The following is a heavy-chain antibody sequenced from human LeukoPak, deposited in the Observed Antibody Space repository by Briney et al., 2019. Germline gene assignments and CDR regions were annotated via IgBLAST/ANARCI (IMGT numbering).Heavy chain of an antibody. Sequence: GGFLRLSCAASGFTFSNYGMSWVRQAPGKGLEWVSTISGSGGNSYYADSVKGRFTISRDNAKNSLYLQMNSLRAEDTALYYCAKAASHYYDSSGYGFDPWGQGTLVTVSS. V-gene: IGHV3-23*01. CDR1: GFTFSNYG. D-gene: IGHD3-22*01. CDR3: AKAASHYYDSSGYGFDP. CDR2: ISGSGGNS. J-gene: IGHJ5*02.